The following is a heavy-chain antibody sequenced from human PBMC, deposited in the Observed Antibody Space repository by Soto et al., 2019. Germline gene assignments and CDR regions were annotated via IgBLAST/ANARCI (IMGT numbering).Heavy chain of an antibody. CDR3: ARENDSSGYFRLSFDP. J-gene: IGHJ5*02. D-gene: IGHD3-22*01. Sequence: QVQLVQSGAEVKKPGSSVKVSCKASGGTFSSYAISWVRQAPGQGLEWMGGLIPIFGTGNYAQKFQGRVTITADESTSTAYMELSSLRSEDTAVYYCARENDSSGYFRLSFDPWGQGTLVTVSS. V-gene: IGHV1-69*01. CDR1: GGTFSSYA. CDR2: LIPIFGTG.